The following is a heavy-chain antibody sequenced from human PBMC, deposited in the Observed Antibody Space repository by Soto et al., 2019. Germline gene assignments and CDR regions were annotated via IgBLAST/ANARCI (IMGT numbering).Heavy chain of an antibody. V-gene: IGHV3-33*01. J-gene: IGHJ6*02. CDR3: GRAGSSYAPYYYYGMDV. Sequence: PGGSLRLSCAASGFTFSSYGMHWVRQAPGKGLEWVAVIWYDGSNKYYGDSVKGRFTISRDNSKNTLYLQMNSLRAEDTAVYYCGRAGSSYAPYYYYGMDVWGQGTTVTVSS. CDR1: GFTFSSYG. CDR2: IWYDGSNK. D-gene: IGHD4-4*01.